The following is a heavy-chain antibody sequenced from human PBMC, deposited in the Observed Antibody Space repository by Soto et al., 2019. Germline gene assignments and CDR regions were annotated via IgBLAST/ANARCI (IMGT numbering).Heavy chain of an antibody. V-gene: IGHV3-73*02. CDR3: TSPKNELRFYSYNGIVV. D-gene: IGHD5-12*01. J-gene: IGHJ6*02. CDR2: IRSKTNNYAT. CDR1: GLTFSDSA. Sequence: EVQLVESGGGLVQPGGSLKLSCAASGLTFSDSAIHWVRQASGKGLEWVGRIRSKTNNYATTYAASVKGRFTISRDDSKNTAYLQMNSLKTEDTAVYYCTSPKNELRFYSYNGIVVWGQGTTVTVSS.